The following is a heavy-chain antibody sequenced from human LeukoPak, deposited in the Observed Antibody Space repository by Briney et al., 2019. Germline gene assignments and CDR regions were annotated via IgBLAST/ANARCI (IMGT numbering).Heavy chain of an antibody. CDR2: IRYDGSNK. CDR3: AKGAIVVVTATLDY. CDR1: GFTFSSYG. J-gene: IGHJ4*02. V-gene: IGHV3-30*02. D-gene: IGHD2-21*02. Sequence: PGGSLRLSCAASGFTFSSYGMHWVRQAPGKGLEWVAFIRYDGSNKYYADSVKGRFTISRDNSKNTLYLQMNSLRAEDTAVYYCAKGAIVVVTATLDYWGQGTLVTVSS.